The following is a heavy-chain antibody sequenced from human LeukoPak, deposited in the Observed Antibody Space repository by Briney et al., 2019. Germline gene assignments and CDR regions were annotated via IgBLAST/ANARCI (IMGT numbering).Heavy chain of an antibody. CDR3: ARQADDYGDYGWFDP. Sequence: SETLSLTCTVSGGSISSSSYYWGWIRPPPGKGLEWIGSIYYSGSTYYNPSLKSRVTISVDTSKNQFSLKLSSVTAADTAVYYCARQADDYGDYGWFDPWGQGTLVTVFS. CDR2: IYYSGST. J-gene: IGHJ5*02. D-gene: IGHD4-17*01. CDR1: GGSISSSSYY. V-gene: IGHV4-39*01.